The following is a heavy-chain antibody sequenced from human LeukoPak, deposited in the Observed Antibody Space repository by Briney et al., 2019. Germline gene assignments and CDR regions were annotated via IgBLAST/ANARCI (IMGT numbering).Heavy chain of an antibody. J-gene: IGHJ4*02. CDR1: GYTFTSYY. CDR3: ARVPTYYYDSSGYRGGFDY. V-gene: IGHV1-46*01. Sequence: ASVKVSCKASGYTFTSYYMHWVRQAPGQGLEWMGIINPSGGSTSYAQKFQGRVTMTRDTSTSTVYMELSSVTAADTAVYYCARVPTYYYDSSGYRGGFDYWGQGTLVTVSS. D-gene: IGHD3-22*01. CDR2: INPSGGST.